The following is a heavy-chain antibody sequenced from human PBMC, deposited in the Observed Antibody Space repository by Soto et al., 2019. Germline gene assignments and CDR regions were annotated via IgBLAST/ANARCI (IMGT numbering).Heavy chain of an antibody. CDR2: ISYDGSNK. D-gene: IGHD5-18*01. CDR1: GFTFSSYG. CDR3: AKEGVQLWKTYCHYGIDV. J-gene: IGHJ6*02. Sequence: AGSLTLSCAVSGFTFSSYGMHWVRQAPGKGLELVAVISYDGSNKYYADSVKGRFTISRDNSKNTLYLQMNSLSAEDTAVYYCAKEGVQLWKTYCHYGIDVWGQGTTGTVSS. V-gene: IGHV3-30*18.